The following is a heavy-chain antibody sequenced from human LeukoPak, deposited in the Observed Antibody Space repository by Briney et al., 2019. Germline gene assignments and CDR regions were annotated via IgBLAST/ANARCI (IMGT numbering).Heavy chain of an antibody. J-gene: IGHJ4*02. CDR2: ITGGGGST. D-gene: IGHD2-15*01. V-gene: IGHV3-23*01. Sequence: GGSLRLSCAASGFTFSSYAMTWVRQAPGKGLEWVSAITGGGGSTYYADSVKGRFTISRDNSKNTLYLRMNSLRAEDTAIYYCAKVTDIVVVVAATYFDYWGQGTLVTVSS. CDR1: GFTFSSYA. CDR3: AKVTDIVVVVAATYFDY.